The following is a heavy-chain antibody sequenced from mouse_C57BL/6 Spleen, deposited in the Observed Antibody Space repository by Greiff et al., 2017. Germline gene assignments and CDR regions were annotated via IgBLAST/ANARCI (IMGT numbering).Heavy chain of an antibody. CDR3: ARDREKRYYAMDY. J-gene: IGHJ4*01. Sequence: DVHLVESGGGLVKPGGSLKLSCAASGFTFSSYAMSWVRQTPEKRLEWVATISDGGSYTYYPDNVKGRFTISRDNAKNNLYLQMSHLKSEDTAMYYCARDREKRYYAMDYWGQGTSVTVSS. CDR1: GFTFSSYA. V-gene: IGHV5-4*01. CDR2: ISDGGSYT.